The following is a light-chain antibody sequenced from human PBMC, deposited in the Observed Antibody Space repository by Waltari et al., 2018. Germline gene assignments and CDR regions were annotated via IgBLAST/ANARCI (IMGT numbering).Light chain of an antibody. CDR3: QQYYRVPLT. V-gene: IGKV4-1*01. Sequence: DIVMTQSPAPLALSLGERATINCKPRQGSLDGSNNRNSLAWYQQKPGQSPNLLIYWASTRESGVPDRFSGSGSGTDFSLTISSLQAEDVAVYYCQQYYRVPLTFGGGTKIEIK. CDR1: QGSLDGSNNRNS. CDR2: WAS. J-gene: IGKJ4*01.